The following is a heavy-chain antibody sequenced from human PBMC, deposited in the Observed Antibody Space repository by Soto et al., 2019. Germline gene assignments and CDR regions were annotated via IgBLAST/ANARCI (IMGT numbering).Heavy chain of an antibody. D-gene: IGHD2-2*01. CDR1: GGSLSGYY. Sequence: SETLSLTCAVYGGSLSGYYWSWIRQPPGKGLEWIGEINHSGSTNYNPSLKSRVTISVDTSKNQFSLKLSSVTAADTAVYYCARASRKIVVVPAARSPSFDPWGQGTLVTVSS. CDR2: INHSGST. CDR3: ARASRKIVVVPAARSPSFDP. J-gene: IGHJ5*02. V-gene: IGHV4-34*01.